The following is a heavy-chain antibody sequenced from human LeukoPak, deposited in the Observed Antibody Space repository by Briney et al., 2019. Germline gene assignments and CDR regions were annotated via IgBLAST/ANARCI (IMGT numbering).Heavy chain of an antibody. CDR1: GFTFSSYG. V-gene: IGHV3-30*18. CDR2: MSNDGTNK. CDR3: AKDDNAFDI. Sequence: GGSLRLSCAASGFTFSSYGMHWVRQAPGKGLEWVAAMSNDGTNKYYADSVKGRFTISRDNSKNTLYLQMNSLRAEDTAVYYCAKDDNAFDIWGQGTMVTVSS. J-gene: IGHJ3*02.